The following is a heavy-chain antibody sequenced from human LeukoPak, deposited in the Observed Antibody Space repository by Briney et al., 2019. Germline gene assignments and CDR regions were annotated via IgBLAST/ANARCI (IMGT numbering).Heavy chain of an antibody. J-gene: IGHJ4*02. V-gene: IGHV3-7*01. CDR3: ARLGRDGYKLMVD. D-gene: IGHD5-24*01. CDR2: IKQDGSEK. CDR1: GFTFSSYW. Sequence: GGSLRLSCVASGFTFSSYWMSWVRQAPGKGLEWVANIKQDGSEKYYVYSVRGRFTISRDNADNSLYLQMNSLRAEDADVYYCARLGRDGYKLMVDWGQGTLVTVAS.